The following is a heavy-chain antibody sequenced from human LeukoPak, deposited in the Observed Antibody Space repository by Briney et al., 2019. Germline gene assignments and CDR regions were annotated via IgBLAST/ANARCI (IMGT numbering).Heavy chain of an antibody. Sequence: SETLSLTCTVSGGSISNYYWSWIRQPPGKGLEWIGYIYYSGSTNYNPSLKSRVTISVDTSKNQFSLKLSSVTAADTAVYYCARVGGHRTFDYWGQGTLVTVSS. V-gene: IGHV4-59*01. CDR3: ARVGGHRTFDY. CDR1: GGSISNYY. J-gene: IGHJ4*02. CDR2: IYYSGST. D-gene: IGHD1/OR15-1a*01.